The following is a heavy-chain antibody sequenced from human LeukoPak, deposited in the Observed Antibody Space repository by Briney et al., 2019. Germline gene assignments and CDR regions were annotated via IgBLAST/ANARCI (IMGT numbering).Heavy chain of an antibody. J-gene: IGHJ3*02. D-gene: IGHD3-3*01. V-gene: IGHV7-4-1*02. Sequence: ASVKVSCKASGYTFISYAMNWVRQAPGQGLEWMGWINTNTGNPTYAQGFTGRFVFSLDTSVSTAYLQISSLKAEDTAVYYCARSYYDFWSGYYDAFDIWGQGTMVTVSS. CDR1: GYTFISYA. CDR3: ARSYYDFWSGYYDAFDI. CDR2: INTNTGNP.